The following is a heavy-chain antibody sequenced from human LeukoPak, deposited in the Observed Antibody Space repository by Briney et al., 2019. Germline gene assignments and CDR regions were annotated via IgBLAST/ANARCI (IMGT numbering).Heavy chain of an antibody. J-gene: IGHJ6*03. V-gene: IGHV3-21*05. Sequence: GGSLRLSCAASGFTFSSYEMNWVRQAPGKGLEWVSYISSSSSYIYYADSVKGRFTISRDNAKNSLYLQMNSLRAEDTAVYYCAREGYYGSGLYYYYYMDVWGKGTTVTVSS. CDR3: AREGYYGSGLYYYYYMDV. CDR2: ISSSSSYI. D-gene: IGHD3-10*01. CDR1: GFTFSSYE.